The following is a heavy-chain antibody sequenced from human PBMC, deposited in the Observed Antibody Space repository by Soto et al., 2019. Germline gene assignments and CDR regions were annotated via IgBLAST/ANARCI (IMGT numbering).Heavy chain of an antibody. CDR3: ARDETYTAGWYFEH. V-gene: IGHV1-18*01. Sequence: QVQLVQSGAEVKKRGASVKVSCKASGYMFNSYGMSWLRQAPGQGLEWIGWISGYNGKTDLAQKFQGRDTITTDASTSTVYMELTSLRFDDTALYYCARDETYTAGWYFEHWGQGNLVTVPS. CDR2: ISGYNGKT. J-gene: IGHJ4*02. D-gene: IGHD6-19*01. CDR1: GYMFNSYG.